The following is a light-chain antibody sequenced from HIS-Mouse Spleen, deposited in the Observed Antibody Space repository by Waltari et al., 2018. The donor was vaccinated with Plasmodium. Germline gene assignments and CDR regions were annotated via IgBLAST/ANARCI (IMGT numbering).Light chain of an antibody. V-gene: IGKV1-8*01. J-gene: IGKJ2*01. CDR2: AAS. CDR3: QQYYSYPYT. CDR1: QGISSY. Sequence: AIRMTQSPSSFSASTGARATIQCRASQGISSYLAWYQQKPGKAPKLLIYAASTLQSGVPSRFSGSGSGTDFTLTISCLQSEDFATYYCQQYYSYPYTFGQGTKLEIK.